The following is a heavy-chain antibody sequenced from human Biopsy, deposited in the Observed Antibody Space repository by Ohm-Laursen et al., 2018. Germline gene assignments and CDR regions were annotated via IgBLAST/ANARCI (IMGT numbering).Heavy chain of an antibody. V-gene: IGHV4-59*01. Sequence: SQTLSLTCTVSGGSITDDYWSWIRQSPGKGLEWIGFIHYTGHTNYNPSLKSRATISVDTSKNQFSLKVISVTAADTAVYYCARLTGDPSYWGQGILVTVSS. J-gene: IGHJ4*02. CDR3: ARLTGDPSY. CDR2: IHYTGHT. CDR1: GGSITDDY. D-gene: IGHD7-27*01.